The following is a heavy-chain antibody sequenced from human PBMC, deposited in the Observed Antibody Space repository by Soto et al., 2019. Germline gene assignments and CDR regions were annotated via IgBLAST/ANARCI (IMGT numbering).Heavy chain of an antibody. CDR2: IYYTGIT. CDR1: GGSISSYY. V-gene: IGHV4-59*08. D-gene: IGHD3-10*01. Sequence: SETLSLTCTVSGGSISSYYWSWIRQPPGKGLEWIAYIYYTGITNFNPSLKSRVTISMDTSKNQFSLKLRSVTAADTAVYFCATLRGLGVVSPYFDYWGQGLMVTVSS. CDR3: ATLRGLGVVSPYFDY. J-gene: IGHJ4*02.